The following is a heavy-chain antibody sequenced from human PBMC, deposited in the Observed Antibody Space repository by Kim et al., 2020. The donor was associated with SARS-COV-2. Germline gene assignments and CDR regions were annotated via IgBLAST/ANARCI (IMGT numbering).Heavy chain of an antibody. D-gene: IGHD7-27*01. CDR2: ISANNGNT. CDR1: GYTFTNYD. V-gene: IGHV1-18*01. J-gene: IGHJ4*02. Sequence: ASVKVSCKASGYTFTNYDIIWVRQAPGQGLAWLGWISANNGNTDYAQNFQGRVTMTTDTSTSTAYMELRSLTSDDTAVYYCARDPNGSADYWGQGILVTVSS. CDR3: ARDPNGSADY.